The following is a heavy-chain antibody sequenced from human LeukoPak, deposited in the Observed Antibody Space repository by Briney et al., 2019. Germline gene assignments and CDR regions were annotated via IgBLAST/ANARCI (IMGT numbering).Heavy chain of an antibody. V-gene: IGHV4-4*07. CDR3: ARATTDTAIEYYFDY. J-gene: IGHJ4*02. CDR2: IYTSGST. D-gene: IGHD5-18*01. Sequence: KPSETLSLTCTVSGGSISSYYWSWIRQPAGKGLEWIGRIYTSGSTNYNPSLKSRVTMSVDTSKNQFSLKLSSVTAADTAVYYCARATTDTAIEYYFDYWGQGTLVTVSS. CDR1: GGSISSYY.